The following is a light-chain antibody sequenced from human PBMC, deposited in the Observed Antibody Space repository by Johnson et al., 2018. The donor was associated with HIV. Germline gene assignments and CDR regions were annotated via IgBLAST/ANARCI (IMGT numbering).Light chain of an antibody. CDR1: SSNIGNNY. CDR2: ENN. J-gene: IGLJ1*01. V-gene: IGLV1-51*02. CDR3: GTWHGALSGGGV. Sequence: QSVLTQPPSVSAAPGQKVTIFCSGSSSNIGNNYVSWYQQLPGTAPKLLIYENNKRPSGIPARFSGSKSGTSATLCITGLQTGDEADYYCGTWHGALSGGGVFGTGTRVTVL.